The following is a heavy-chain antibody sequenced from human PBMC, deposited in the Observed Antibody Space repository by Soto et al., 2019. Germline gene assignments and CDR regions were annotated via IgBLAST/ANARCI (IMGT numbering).Heavy chain of an antibody. V-gene: IGHV3-23*01. CDR3: AKDLAPVELSGWYPTLFDY. CDR2: ISGSGGST. J-gene: IGHJ4*02. D-gene: IGHD6-19*01. Sequence: GGSLRLSCAASGFTFSSYAMSWVRQAPGKGLEWVSAISGSGGSTYYADSVKGRFTISRDNSKNTLYLQMNSLRAEDTAVYYCAKDLAPVELSGWYPTLFDYWGQGTLVTVSS. CDR1: GFTFSSYA.